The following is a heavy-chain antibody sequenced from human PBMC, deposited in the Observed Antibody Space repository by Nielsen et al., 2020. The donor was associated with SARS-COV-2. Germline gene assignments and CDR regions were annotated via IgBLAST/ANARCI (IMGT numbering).Heavy chain of an antibody. CDR3: ARAFEELGYCSSTSCPFDY. J-gene: IGHJ4*02. D-gene: IGHD2-2*01. Sequence: DSVKGRFTISRDNFKNTLYLQMNSLRAEDTAVYYCARAFEELGYCSSTSCPFDYWGQGTLVTVSS. V-gene: IGHV3-30*07.